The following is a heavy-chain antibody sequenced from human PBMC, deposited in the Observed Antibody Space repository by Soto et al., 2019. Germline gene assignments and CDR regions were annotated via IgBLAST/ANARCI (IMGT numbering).Heavy chain of an antibody. CDR3: AKYGAQSDSSGYVDY. Sequence: GGSLRLSCAASGFTFSSYGMHWVRQAPGKGLEWVAVISYDGSNKYYADSVKGRFTISRDNSKNTLYLQMNSLRAEDTAVYYCAKYGAQSDSSGYVDYLGQGSLVTVSA. J-gene: IGHJ4*02. CDR1: GFTFSSYG. D-gene: IGHD3-22*01. CDR2: ISYDGSNK. V-gene: IGHV3-30*18.